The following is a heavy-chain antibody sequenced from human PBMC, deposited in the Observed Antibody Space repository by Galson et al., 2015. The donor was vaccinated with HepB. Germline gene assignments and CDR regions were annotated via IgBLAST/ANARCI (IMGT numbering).Heavy chain of an antibody. D-gene: IGHD1-1*01. Sequence: QSGAEVKKPGESLRISCKGSGYSFTSYWISWVRQMPGKGLEWMGRIDPSDSYTNYSPSFQGHVTISADKSISTAYLQWSSLKASDTAMYYCARLGPYTGNYYYYYGMDVWGQGTTVTVSS. J-gene: IGHJ6*02. CDR3: ARLGPYTGNYYYYYGMDV. V-gene: IGHV5-10-1*01. CDR1: GYSFTSYW. CDR2: IDPSDSYT.